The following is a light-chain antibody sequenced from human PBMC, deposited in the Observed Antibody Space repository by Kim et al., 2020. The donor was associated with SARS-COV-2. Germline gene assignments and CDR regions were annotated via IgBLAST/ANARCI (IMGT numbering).Light chain of an antibody. CDR1: QSISGW. V-gene: IGKV1-5*01. Sequence: DIQMTQSPSTLSASVGDRVTITCRASQSISGWLAWYQQRPGKAPKLLISAVSTLESGVPSRFSGSGSGTEFSLTISNLQPDDFATYYCQQYKRYSVQMVGQGTKVEIK. CDR3: QQYKRYSVQM. CDR2: AVS. J-gene: IGKJ1*01.